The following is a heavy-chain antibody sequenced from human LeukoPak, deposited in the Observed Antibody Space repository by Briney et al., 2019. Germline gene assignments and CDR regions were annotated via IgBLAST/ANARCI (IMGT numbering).Heavy chain of an antibody. CDR2: IIPILGIA. Sequence: SSVKVSCKASGGTFSSYAISWVRQAPGQGLEWMGRIIPILGIANYAQKLQGRVTITADKSTSTAYMELSSLRSEDTAVYYCARVVYSSGYLYFDYWGQGTLVTVPS. CDR3: ARVVYSSGYLYFDY. D-gene: IGHD3-22*01. CDR1: GGTFSSYA. V-gene: IGHV1-69*04. J-gene: IGHJ4*02.